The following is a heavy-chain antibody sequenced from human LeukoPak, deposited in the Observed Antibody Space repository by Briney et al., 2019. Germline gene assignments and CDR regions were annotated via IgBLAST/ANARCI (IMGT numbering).Heavy chain of an antibody. CDR3: AKGSRGWYSWYFDV. V-gene: IGHV3-7*01. CDR2: IKQDGSEK. D-gene: IGHD6-19*01. J-gene: IGHJ2*01. CDR1: GFRFSSYW. Sequence: GGSLRLSCAASGFRFSSYWMSWVRQAPGKGLEWVANIKQDGSEKLYVESVKGRFTISRDNAKNSLYLQMNSLRVEDTAVYYCAKGSRGWYSWYFDVWGRGTLVTVSS.